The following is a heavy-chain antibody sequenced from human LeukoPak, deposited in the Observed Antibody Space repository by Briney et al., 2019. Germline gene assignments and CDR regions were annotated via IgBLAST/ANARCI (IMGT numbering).Heavy chain of an antibody. CDR3: ARLNKPGWFDP. CDR1: GGSISSYY. Sequence: ASETLSLTCTVSGGSISSYYWSWIRQPPGKGLEWIGYIYYSGSTYYNPSLKSRVTISIDTSKNQFSLRLNSVTATDTAVYYCARLNKPGWFDPWGQGTLVTVSS. CDR2: IYYSGST. D-gene: IGHD1-14*01. V-gene: IGHV4-59*08. J-gene: IGHJ5*02.